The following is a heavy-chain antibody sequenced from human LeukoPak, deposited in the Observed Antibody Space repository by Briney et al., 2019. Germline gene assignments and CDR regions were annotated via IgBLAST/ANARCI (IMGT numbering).Heavy chain of an antibody. J-gene: IGHJ3*02. CDR2: ISSNGGST. V-gene: IGHV3-64*01. D-gene: IGHD3-10*01. CDR3: ARGITAGSFDI. CDR1: GFTFSSYA. Sequence: GGSLRLSCAASGFTFSSYAMHWVRQAPGKGLEYVSAISSNGGSTYYANSAKGRFTISRDNSKNTLYLQMGSLRAEDMAVYYCARGITAGSFDIWGQGTMVTVSS.